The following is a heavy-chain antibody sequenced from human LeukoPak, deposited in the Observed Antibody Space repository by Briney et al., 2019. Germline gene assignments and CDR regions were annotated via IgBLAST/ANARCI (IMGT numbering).Heavy chain of an antibody. V-gene: IGHV4-30-4*01. CDR3: ARGDFTEGNWFDP. CDR2: IYYSGST. J-gene: IGHJ5*02. Sequence: SQTLSLTCTVSGGSLSSVDYYWSWIRHPPGKGLEWIGYIYYSGSTYYNPSLKSRVTISVDTSKNQFSLKLSSVTAADTAVYYCARGDFTEGNWFDPRGQGTLVTVSS. CDR1: GGSLSSVDYY. D-gene: IGHD2-21*02.